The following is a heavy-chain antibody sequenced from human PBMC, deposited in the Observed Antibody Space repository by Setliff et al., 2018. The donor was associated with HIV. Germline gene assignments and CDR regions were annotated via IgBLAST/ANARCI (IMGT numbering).Heavy chain of an antibody. Sequence: ASVKVSCKASGYTFTRHYMHWVRQAPGQGLEWMGWINPNSGGTNNAQKFQGRVTMTRDTSINTAYMELARLRSDDTAVYYCAKGGPGSSWLGGWFDPWGQGTLVTVSS. CDR1: GYTFTRHY. J-gene: IGHJ5*02. CDR3: AKGGPGSSWLGGWFDP. V-gene: IGHV1-2*02. CDR2: INPNSGGT. D-gene: IGHD6-13*01.